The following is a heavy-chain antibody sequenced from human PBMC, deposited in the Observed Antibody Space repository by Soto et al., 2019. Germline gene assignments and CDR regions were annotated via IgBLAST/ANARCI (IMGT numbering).Heavy chain of an antibody. CDR2: IYYSGST. J-gene: IGHJ4*02. CDR3: AKNLPRTGRFDY. CDR1: DGSINRSIYY. V-gene: IGHV4-39*01. Sequence: LSXTXTVSDGSINRSIYYWGWIRQPPGKGLEWIGSIYYSGSTYYNPPLKSRTTISVDRSRNQFSLQVSSVTAADTAVYXXAKNLPRTGRFDYWGQGTVVTVSS.